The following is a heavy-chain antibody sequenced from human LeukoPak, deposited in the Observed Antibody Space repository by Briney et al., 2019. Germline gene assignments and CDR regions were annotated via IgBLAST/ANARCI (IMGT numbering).Heavy chain of an antibody. J-gene: IGHJ4*02. Sequence: PGRSLRLSCAASGFTFSSYAIHWVRQAPGKGLEWVAVISYDGSNKNSADSVKGRFTISRDNSKNTLYLQMNSLRAEDTAVYYCAKDRRAGSYDYWGQGTLVTVSS. CDR1: GFTFSSYA. V-gene: IGHV3-30*04. D-gene: IGHD3-10*01. CDR2: ISYDGSNK. CDR3: AKDRRAGSYDY.